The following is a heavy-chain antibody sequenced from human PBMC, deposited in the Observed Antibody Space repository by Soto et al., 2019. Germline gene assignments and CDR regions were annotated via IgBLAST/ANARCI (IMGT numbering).Heavy chain of an antibody. CDR2: ISWNSGSI. D-gene: IGHD6-13*01. Sequence: PGGSLRLSCAASGFTFDDYAMHWVRQAPGKGLEWVSGISWNSGSIGYADSVKGRFTISRDNAKNSLYLQMNSLRAEDTALYYCEKDKAAAGRVNWLDHWGQGTQVTVSS. CDR1: GFTFDDYA. CDR3: EKDKAAAGRVNWLDH. J-gene: IGHJ5*02. V-gene: IGHV3-9*01.